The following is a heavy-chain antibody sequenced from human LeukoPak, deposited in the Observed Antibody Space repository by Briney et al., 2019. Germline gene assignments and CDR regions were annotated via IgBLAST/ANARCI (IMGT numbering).Heavy chain of an antibody. Sequence: GESLKISCKGSGYTFTTYWIGWVRQMPGKGLEWMGLIYPGDSDTRYSPSVQGQVTISADKSISTAYLQWSSLKDSDTAMYYCARLLASGSGWAGARPSSYYFDYWGQGTLVTVSS. V-gene: IGHV5-51*01. CDR1: GYTFTTYW. CDR3: ARLLASGSGWAGARPSSYYFDY. J-gene: IGHJ4*02. D-gene: IGHD6-19*01. CDR2: IYPGDSDT.